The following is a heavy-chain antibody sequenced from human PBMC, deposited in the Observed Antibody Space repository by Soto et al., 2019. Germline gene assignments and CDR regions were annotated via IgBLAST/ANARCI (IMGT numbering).Heavy chain of an antibody. J-gene: IGHJ6*01. CDR1: GGTFRTSA. CDR2: IMPVFPTA. CDR3: ARDKDRQQLGGNYYYIMDV. Sequence: QVQLVQSGAEVKKPGSSVKVSCKTSGGTFRTSAISWVRQAPGQGLEWMGGIMPVFPTADYAQKFQGRVTITGGESTSTSGMELSSIRSEDTAVYYCARDKDRQQLGGNYYYIMDVWGQGTTVTVSS. D-gene: IGHD3-3*02. V-gene: IGHV1-69*12.